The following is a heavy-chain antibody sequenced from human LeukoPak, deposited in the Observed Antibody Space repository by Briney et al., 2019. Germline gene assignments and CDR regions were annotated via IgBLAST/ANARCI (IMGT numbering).Heavy chain of an antibody. Sequence: PGGSLRLSCAASGFTFGIYAMSWVRQAPGKGLEWVSGISGSSSHTLDADSVRGRFIISRDNTRNTLYLHMNSLRAEDTALYYCAKEGDYSNAAPEWGFDSWGQGTLVTVSS. CDR3: AKEGDYSNAAPEWGFDS. V-gene: IGHV3-23*01. CDR1: GFTFGIYA. CDR2: ISGSSSHT. J-gene: IGHJ4*02. D-gene: IGHD4-17*01.